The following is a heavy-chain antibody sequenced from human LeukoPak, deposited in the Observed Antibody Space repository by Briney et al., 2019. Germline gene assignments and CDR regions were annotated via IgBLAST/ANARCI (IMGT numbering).Heavy chain of an antibody. J-gene: IGHJ4*02. V-gene: IGHV4-30-4*01. D-gene: IGHD3-9*01. CDR1: GGSISSGDYY. CDR2: IYYSAST. CDR3: AREPVFDGNFDY. Sequence: SETLSLTCTVSGGSISSGDYYWSWIRQPPGKGLEWIGYIYYSASTYYNPSLKSRVTISVDTSKNQFSLKLSSVTAADTAVYYCAREPVFDGNFDYWGQGTLVTVSS.